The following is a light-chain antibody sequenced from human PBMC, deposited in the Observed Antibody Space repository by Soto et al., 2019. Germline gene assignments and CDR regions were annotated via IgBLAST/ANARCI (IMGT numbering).Light chain of an antibody. CDR3: QQRSKWPPEVT. V-gene: IGKV3-11*01. CDR2: DAS. Sequence: EIVLTQSPATLSLSPGERATLSCRASQSVSSYLAWYQQKPGQAPRLLIYDASNKATSISARFSGSGSGTDFTLTISSLEPEDIAVYYCQQRSKWPPEVTFGQGTRLEIK. J-gene: IGKJ5*01. CDR1: QSVSSY.